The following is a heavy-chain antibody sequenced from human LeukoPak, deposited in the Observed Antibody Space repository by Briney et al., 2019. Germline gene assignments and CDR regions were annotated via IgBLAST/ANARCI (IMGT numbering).Heavy chain of an antibody. CDR3: ARRKAVAGTWGTHYYYYMDV. Sequence: GGSLRLSCAASGFTFSSYWMHWVRQAPGKGLVWVSRINSGGSSTSYADSVKGRFTISRDNAKNTLYLQMNSLRAEDTAVYYCARRKAVAGTWGTHYYYYMDVWGKGTTVTISS. CDR2: INSGGSST. CDR1: GFTFSSYW. J-gene: IGHJ6*03. D-gene: IGHD6-19*01. V-gene: IGHV3-74*01.